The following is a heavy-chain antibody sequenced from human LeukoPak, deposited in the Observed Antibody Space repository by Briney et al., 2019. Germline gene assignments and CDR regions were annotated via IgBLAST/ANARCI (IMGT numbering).Heavy chain of an antibody. CDR3: ARADSRYCSGGSCYSGYYYYGMDV. J-gene: IGHJ6*02. CDR2: MNPNSGNT. V-gene: IGHV1-8*01. CDR1: GYTFTSYD. D-gene: IGHD2-15*01. Sequence: GGSVKVSCKASGYTFTSYDINWVRQATGQGLEWMGWMNPNSGNTGYAQKFQGRVTMTRNTSISTAYMELSSLRSEDTAVYYCARADSRYCSGGSCYSGYYYYGMDVWGQGTTVTVSS.